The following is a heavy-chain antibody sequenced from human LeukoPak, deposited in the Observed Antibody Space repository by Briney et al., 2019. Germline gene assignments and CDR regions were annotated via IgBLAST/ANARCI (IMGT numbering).Heavy chain of an antibody. Sequence: GASVKVSCKASGYTFTGYYMHWVRQAPGQGLEWMGWINPNSGGTNYAQKIQGRVTMTRDTSISTAYMELSRLRSDDTAVYYCAKDTYYDFWSGYYHYWGQGTLVTVSS. CDR2: INPNSGGT. D-gene: IGHD3-3*01. CDR1: GYTFTGYY. CDR3: AKDTYYDFWSGYYHY. V-gene: IGHV1-2*02. J-gene: IGHJ4*02.